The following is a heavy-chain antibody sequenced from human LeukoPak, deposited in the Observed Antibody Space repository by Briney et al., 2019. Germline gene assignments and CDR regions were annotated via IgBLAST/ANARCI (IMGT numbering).Heavy chain of an antibody. CDR2: ISYDGSNK. CDR1: GFTFSSYA. V-gene: IGHV3-30*04. Sequence: GGSLRLSCAASGFTFSSYAMHWVRQAPGKGLEWVAVISYDGSNKYYADSVKGRFTISRDNSKNTLYLQMNSLRAEDTAVYYCARHRAYYYDSSGYHDYWGQGTLVTVSS. D-gene: IGHD3-22*01. J-gene: IGHJ4*02. CDR3: ARHRAYYYDSSGYHDY.